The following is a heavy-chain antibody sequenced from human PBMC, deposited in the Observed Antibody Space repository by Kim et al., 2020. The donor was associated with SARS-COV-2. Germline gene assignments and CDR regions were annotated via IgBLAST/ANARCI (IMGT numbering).Heavy chain of an antibody. CDR3: TTAGGGYYDFWSGYYSLFVLCGY. D-gene: IGHD3-3*01. CDR1: GFTFSNAW. J-gene: IGHJ4*02. Sequence: GGSLRLSCAASGFTFSNAWMSWVRQAPGKGLEWVGRIKSKTDGGTTDYAAPVKGRFTISRDDSKNTLYLQMNSLKTEDTAVYYCTTAGGGYYDFWSGYYSLFVLCGYWGQGTLVTVSS. V-gene: IGHV3-15*01. CDR2: IKSKTDGGTT.